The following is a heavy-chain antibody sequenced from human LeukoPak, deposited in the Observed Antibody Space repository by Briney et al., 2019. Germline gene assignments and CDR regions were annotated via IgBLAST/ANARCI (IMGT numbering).Heavy chain of an antibody. CDR2: IYYSGST. D-gene: IGHD6-19*01. CDR3: ARKRNGQWPYIDY. CDR1: GGSITSYY. V-gene: IGHV4-59*08. J-gene: IGHJ4*02. Sequence: SETLSLTCNVSGGSITSYYWSWIRQPPGKGLEWIGYIYYSGSTNYNPSLKSRVTISVDTSKNQFSLKLSSVTAADTAVYYCARKRNGQWPYIDYWGQGTLVTVSS.